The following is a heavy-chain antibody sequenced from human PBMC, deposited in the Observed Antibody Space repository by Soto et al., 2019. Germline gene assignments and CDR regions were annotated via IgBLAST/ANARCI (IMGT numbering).Heavy chain of an antibody. J-gene: IGHJ6*02. CDR1: GFTFSNYG. D-gene: IGHD1-26*01. V-gene: IGHV3-33*01. Sequence: QVHLVESGGGVVQPGRSLRLSCAASGFTFSNYGMHWVRQAPGKGLEWVAITWHDGNNKYYADSVRGRFIISRDNSKNRLYLQMNSLRAEDTAVYYCASDLVGASDSYGLDVWGQGTPVTVSS. CDR3: ASDLVGASDSYGLDV. CDR2: TWHDGNNK.